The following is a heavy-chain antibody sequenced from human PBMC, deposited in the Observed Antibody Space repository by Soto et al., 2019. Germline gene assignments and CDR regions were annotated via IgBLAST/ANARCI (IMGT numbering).Heavy chain of an antibody. CDR3: AKDGYSSSWYRDYYYGMDV. V-gene: IGHV3-30*18. CDR1: GFTFSSYG. CDR2: ISYDGSNK. J-gene: IGHJ6*02. Sequence: GGSLRLSCAASGFTFSSYGMHWVRQAPGKGLEWVAVISYDGSNKYYADSVKGRFTISRDNSKNTLYLQMNSLRAEDTAVYYCAKDGYSSSWYRDYYYGMDVWGQGTTVTVSS. D-gene: IGHD6-13*01.